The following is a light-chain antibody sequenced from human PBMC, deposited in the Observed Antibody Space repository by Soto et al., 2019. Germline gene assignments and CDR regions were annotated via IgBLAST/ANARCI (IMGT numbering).Light chain of an antibody. Sequence: EIAMRQSLATLYVSPGAGATHSCRASQSVSSTLAWYQQKPGQAPRLLIYGASTRATGIPARFSGSGTGTDFTLTISDVQPEDFAVYYCHQRQSWPRTFGQGTNVDIK. CDR2: GAS. J-gene: IGKJ1*01. CDR1: QSVSST. V-gene: IGKV3-15*01. CDR3: HQRQSWPRT.